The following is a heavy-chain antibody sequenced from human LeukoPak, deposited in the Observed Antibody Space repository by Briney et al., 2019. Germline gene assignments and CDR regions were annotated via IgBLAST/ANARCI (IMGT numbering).Heavy chain of an antibody. Sequence: GGSLRLSCAASGFTFSSYGMSWVRQAPGKGLEWVSAISGSGGSTYYADSVKGRFTISRDNSKNSLYLQMNSLRAEDTALYYCATDLRTYCSGGSCSTFDYWGQGTLVTVSS. D-gene: IGHD2-15*01. J-gene: IGHJ4*02. CDR3: ATDLRTYCSGGSCSTFDY. V-gene: IGHV3-23*01. CDR1: GFTFSSYG. CDR2: ISGSGGST.